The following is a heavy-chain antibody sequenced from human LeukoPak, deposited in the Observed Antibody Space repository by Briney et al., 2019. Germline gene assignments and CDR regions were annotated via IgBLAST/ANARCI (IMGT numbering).Heavy chain of an antibody. CDR3: ARPSRGFNFDY. V-gene: IGHV3-21*01. CDR2: ISSRSSYI. Sequence: GGSLRLSCAASGFTFSSYSMNWVRQAPGKGLEWVSSISSRSSYIDYADSLKGRFTISRDNAKNSLYLQMNSLRAEDTAVYYCARPSRGFNFDYWGQGTLVTVSS. D-gene: IGHD3-10*01. CDR1: GFTFSSYS. J-gene: IGHJ4*02.